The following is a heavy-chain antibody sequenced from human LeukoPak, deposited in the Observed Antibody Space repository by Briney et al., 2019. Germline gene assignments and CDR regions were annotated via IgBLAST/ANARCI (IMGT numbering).Heavy chain of an antibody. J-gene: IGHJ4*02. Sequence: ASVKVSCKASGGTFSSYAISWVRQAPGQGLAWMGRIIPILGIANYAQKFQGRVTITADKSTSTAYMELSSLRSEDTAVYYCARVDTAMVIDYWGQGTLVTVSS. CDR3: ARVDTAMVIDY. V-gene: IGHV1-69*04. CDR2: IIPILGIA. CDR1: GGTFSSYA. D-gene: IGHD5-18*01.